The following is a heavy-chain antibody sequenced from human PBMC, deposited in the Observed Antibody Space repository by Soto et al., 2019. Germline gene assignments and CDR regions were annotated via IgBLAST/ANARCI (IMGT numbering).Heavy chain of an antibody. V-gene: IGHV3-23*01. J-gene: IGHJ6*02. CDR1: GFTFSSYA. CDR3: ARVHLGYCSSGSCDFYYYYYGMDV. D-gene: IGHD2-15*01. Sequence: GGSLRLSCAASGFTFSSYAMSWVRQAPGKGLEWVSAISGSGGSTYYADSVKGRFTISRDNSKNTLYLQMNSLRAEDTAVYYCARVHLGYCSSGSCDFYYYYYGMDVWGQGTTVTVSS. CDR2: ISGSGGST.